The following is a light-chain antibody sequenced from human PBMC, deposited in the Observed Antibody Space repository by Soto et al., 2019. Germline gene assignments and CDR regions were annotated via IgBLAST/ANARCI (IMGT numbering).Light chain of an antibody. Sequence: QSVLTQPASVSGSPGQSITISCTGTSSDVGGYNYVSWYQQHPGKAPKLMIYDVSNRPSGVSNRFSGSKSGNTAPLTISGLQAEDEADDYCSSYTSSSTLVVFGGGTQLTVL. CDR3: SSYTSSSTLVV. V-gene: IGLV2-14*01. CDR1: SSDVGGYNY. J-gene: IGLJ2*01. CDR2: DVS.